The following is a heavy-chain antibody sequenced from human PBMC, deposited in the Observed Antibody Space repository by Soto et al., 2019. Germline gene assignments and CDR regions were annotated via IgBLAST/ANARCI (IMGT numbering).Heavy chain of an antibody. J-gene: IGHJ5*02. CDR1: GFTFSSYA. D-gene: IGHD3-22*01. Sequence: EVQLLESGGGLVQPGGSLRLSCAASGFTFSSYAMSWVRQAPGKGLEWVSAISGSGGSTYYADSVKGRFTISRDNSKNTLYLQMNSLRAEDTAVYYCAKDPNYYDSSGYWGDSDWFDPWGQGTLVTVSS. V-gene: IGHV3-23*01. CDR2: ISGSGGST. CDR3: AKDPNYYDSSGYWGDSDWFDP.